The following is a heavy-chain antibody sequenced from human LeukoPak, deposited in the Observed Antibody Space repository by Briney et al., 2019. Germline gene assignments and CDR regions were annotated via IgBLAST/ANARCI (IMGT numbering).Heavy chain of an antibody. D-gene: IGHD3-22*01. CDR2: IYYSGST. J-gene: IGHJ4*02. CDR1: GGSISSSSYY. CDR3: ARRSQSYDSSGYSPGYYFDY. V-gene: IGHV4-39*01. Sequence: PSETLSLTCTVYGGSISSSSYYWGWIRQPPGKGLEWIGSIYYSGSTYYNPSLKSRVTISVDTSKNQFSLKLSSVTAADTAVYYCARRSQSYDSSGYSPGYYFDYWGQGTLVTVSS.